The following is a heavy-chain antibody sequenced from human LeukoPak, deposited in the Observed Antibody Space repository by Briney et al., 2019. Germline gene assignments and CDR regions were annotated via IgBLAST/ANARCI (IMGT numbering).Heavy chain of an antibody. CDR2: IYYSGST. J-gene: IGHJ5*02. V-gene: IGHV4-39*01. CDR3: ARLLVPGWFDP. D-gene: IGHD2-2*01. Sequence: PSETLSLTCTVSGGSISSYYWSWIRQPPGKGLEWIGTIYYSGSTFYSPSLKSRITISVDTSKNQFSLKLSSVTAADTAVYYCARLLVPGWFDPWGQGTLVTVSS. CDR1: GGSISSYY.